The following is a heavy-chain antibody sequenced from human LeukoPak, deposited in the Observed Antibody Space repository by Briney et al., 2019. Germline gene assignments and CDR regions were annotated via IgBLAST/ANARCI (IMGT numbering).Heavy chain of an antibody. CDR1: GGSISSGSYY. CDR2: IYTSGST. V-gene: IGHV4-61*02. D-gene: IGHD2-2*01. CDR3: ARGYYCSSTSCYDY. Sequence: SQTLSLTCTVSGGSISSGSYYWSWIRQPAGKGLEWIGRIYTSGSTNYNPSLKSRVTISVDTSKNQFSLKLSSVTAADTAVYYCARGYYCSSTSCYDYWGQGTLVTVSS. J-gene: IGHJ4*02.